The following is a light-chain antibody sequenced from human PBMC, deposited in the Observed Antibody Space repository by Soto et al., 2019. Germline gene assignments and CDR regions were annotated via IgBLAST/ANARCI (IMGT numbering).Light chain of an antibody. Sequence: QSALTQPASVSGSPGQSITISCTGTSSDVGGYNYVSWYQQHPGKAPKLMIYDVSNRPSGVSNRFSGSKYGNTASLTISGLQAEDEAEYYCSSYTSSSTLGLGGGPKRTVL. J-gene: IGLJ2*01. CDR2: DVS. CDR3: SSYTSSSTLG. CDR1: SSDVGGYNY. V-gene: IGLV2-14*01.